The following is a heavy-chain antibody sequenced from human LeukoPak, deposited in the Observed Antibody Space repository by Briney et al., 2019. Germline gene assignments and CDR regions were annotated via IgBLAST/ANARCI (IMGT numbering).Heavy chain of an antibody. D-gene: IGHD3-9*01. V-gene: IGHV4-34*01. J-gene: IGHJ6*03. CDR1: GGSFSGYY. CDR2: INHSGST. CDR3: ARGVGSTKYYDILTGYLYYYYYYYMDV. Sequence: PSETLSLTCAVYGGSFSGYYWSWIRQPPGKGLEWIGEINHSGSTNYNPSLKSRVTISVDTSKNQFSLKLSSVTAADTAVYYCARGVGSTKYYDILTGYLYYYYYYYMDVWGKGTTVTVSS.